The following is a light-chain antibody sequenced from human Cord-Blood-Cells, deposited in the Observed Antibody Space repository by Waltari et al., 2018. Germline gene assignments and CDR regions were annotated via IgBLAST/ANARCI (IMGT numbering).Light chain of an antibody. Sequence: IQMTQSPSTVSAAVEERATSTCRASLCIRSYLNWYPQKPGKAPKLLLYAASSLQSGVPSRFSGSGSGTDFTLTISRLQPEYFATYYCQQSYSTPPAFGQGTKVEIK. V-gene: IGKV1-39*01. J-gene: IGKJ1*01. CDR1: LCIRSY. CDR2: AAS. CDR3: QQSYSTPPA.